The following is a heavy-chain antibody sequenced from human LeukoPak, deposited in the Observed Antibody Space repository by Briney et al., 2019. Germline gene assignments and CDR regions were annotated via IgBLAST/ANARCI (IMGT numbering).Heavy chain of an antibody. CDR3: ARDSLSIAAAGSYYYYGMDV. D-gene: IGHD6-13*01. CDR1: GGTFSSYA. Sequence: SVKVSCKASGGTFSSYAISWVRQAPGQGLEWMGRIIPILGIANYARKFQGRVTITADKSTSSAYMELSSLRSEDTAVYYCARDSLSIAAAGSYYYYGMDVWGQGTTVTVSS. V-gene: IGHV1-69*04. J-gene: IGHJ6*02. CDR2: IIPILGIA.